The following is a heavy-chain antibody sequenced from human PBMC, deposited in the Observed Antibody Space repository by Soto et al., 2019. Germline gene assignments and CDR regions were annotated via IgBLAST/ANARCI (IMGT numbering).Heavy chain of an antibody. V-gene: IGHV3-30-3*01. CDR1: GFTFSSYA. CDR3: VSVGEFRYSDGTYFFYY. J-gene: IGHJ4*02. CDR2: ISYDGSNK. Sequence: GGSLRLSCAASGFTFSSYAMHWVRQAPGKGLKWVAVISYDGSNKYYADSVKGRFTISRDNSKNTLYLQMNSLRAEDTAVYYCVSVGEFRYSDGTYFFYYWVQGTLVTVSS. D-gene: IGHD5-18*01.